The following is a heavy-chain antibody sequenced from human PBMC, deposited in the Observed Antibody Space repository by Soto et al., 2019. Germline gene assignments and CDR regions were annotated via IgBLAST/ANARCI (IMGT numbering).Heavy chain of an antibody. CDR2: ISRDGSSK. D-gene: IGHD4-17*01. CDR3: AREEFTVTSPGRFDY. Sequence: PGGSLRLSCAASGFTFSSYWMHWVRQAPGKGLVWFSRISRDGSSKNYADSVKGRFTISRDNSKNTLYLQMNSLRAEDTAVYYCAREEFTVTSPGRFDYWGQGTLVTVSS. V-gene: IGHV3-74*01. J-gene: IGHJ4*02. CDR1: GFTFSSYW.